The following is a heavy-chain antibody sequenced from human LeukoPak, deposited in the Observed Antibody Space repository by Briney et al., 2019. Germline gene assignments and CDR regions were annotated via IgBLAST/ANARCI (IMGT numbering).Heavy chain of an antibody. J-gene: IGHJ4*02. CDR3: ARGGYDILTGYYYFDY. CDR2: IYYSGST. Sequence: SETLSLTCTVSGGSISSGGYYWSWIRQHPGKGLEWIGYIYYSGSTYYNPSLKSRVTISVDTSKNQSSLKLSSVTAADTAVYYCARGGYDILTGYYYFDYWGQGTLVTVSS. V-gene: IGHV4-31*03. D-gene: IGHD3-9*01. CDR1: GGSISSGGYY.